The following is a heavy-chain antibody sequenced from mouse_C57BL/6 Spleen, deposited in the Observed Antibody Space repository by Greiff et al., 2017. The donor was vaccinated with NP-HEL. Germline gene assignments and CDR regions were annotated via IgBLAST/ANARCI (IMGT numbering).Heavy chain of an antibody. CDR1: GYTFTDYN. D-gene: IGHD1-1*01. Sequence: VQLKQSGPELVKPGASVKIPCKASGYTFTDYNMDWVKQSHGKSLEWIGDINPNNGGTIYNQKFKGKATLPVDKSSSTAYMELRSLTSEDTAVYYCAREGYYGRDYYAMDYWGQGTSVTVSS. J-gene: IGHJ4*01. V-gene: IGHV1-18*01. CDR3: AREGYYGRDYYAMDY. CDR2: INPNNGGT.